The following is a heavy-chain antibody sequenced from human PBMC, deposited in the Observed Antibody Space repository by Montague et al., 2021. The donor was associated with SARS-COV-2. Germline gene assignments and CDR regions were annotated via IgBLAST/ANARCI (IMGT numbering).Heavy chain of an antibody. Sequence: SETLSLTCAVDGGSFTGYSWNWIRQPPGKGLEWIGEVKHPGGTNYNPSLKGRVTISIDMSKNRFSLNLESVTAADTAVYYCARHVSSSWHRFEYWGQGTLVTVSS. J-gene: IGHJ4*02. V-gene: IGHV4-34*01. CDR2: VKHPGGT. CDR3: ARHVSSSWHRFEY. CDR1: GGSFTGYS. D-gene: IGHD2-15*01.